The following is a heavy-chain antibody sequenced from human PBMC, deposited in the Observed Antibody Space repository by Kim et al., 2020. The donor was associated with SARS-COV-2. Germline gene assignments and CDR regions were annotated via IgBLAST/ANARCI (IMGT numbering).Heavy chain of an antibody. D-gene: IGHD3-3*01. J-gene: IGHJ3*02. Sequence: PSLKGRVTRSGDTSKNQFSLKLSSVTAADTAVYYCARGDTIFGVVINAFDIWGQGTMVTVSS. V-gene: IGHV4-31*02. CDR3: ARGDTIFGVVINAFDI.